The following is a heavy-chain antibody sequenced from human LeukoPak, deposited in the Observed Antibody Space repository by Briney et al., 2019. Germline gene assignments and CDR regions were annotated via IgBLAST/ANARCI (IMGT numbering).Heavy chain of an antibody. CDR2: IYYSGST. V-gene: IGHV4-39*01. J-gene: IGHJ4*02. CDR1: GGSISSSSYY. CDR3: ARHLREYYDSSGAHFDY. Sequence: SETLSLTCTVSGGSISSSSYYWGWIRQPPGKGLEWIGSIYYSGSTYYNPSLKSRVTISVDTSKNQFSLKLSSVTAADTAVYYCARHLREYYDSSGAHFDYWGQGTLVTVSS. D-gene: IGHD3-22*01.